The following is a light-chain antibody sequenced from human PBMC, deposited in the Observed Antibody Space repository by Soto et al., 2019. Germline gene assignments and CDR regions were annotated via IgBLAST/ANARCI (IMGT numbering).Light chain of an antibody. J-gene: IGLJ1*01. Sequence: QSVLTQPPSASGSPGQSVTISCTGTSSYVGGYNYVSWYQQHPGKAPKLMIYEVSKRPSGVPDRFSGSKSGNTASLTVSGLQAEDEADYYCSSYAGSNIWVFGTGTKVTVL. CDR3: SSYAGSNIWV. CDR1: SSYVGGYNY. V-gene: IGLV2-8*01. CDR2: EVS.